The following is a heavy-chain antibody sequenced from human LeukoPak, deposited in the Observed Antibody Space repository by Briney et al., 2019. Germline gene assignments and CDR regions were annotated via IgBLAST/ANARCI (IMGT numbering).Heavy chain of an antibody. CDR1: GGSISNYY. V-gene: IGHV4-59*01. J-gene: IGHJ3*02. Sequence: PSETLSLTCTVSGGSISNYYWSWIRQPPGKGLEWIGYIYSTGTTNYSPSPKSRVTISLDTSKNQFSLKLISVTAADTALYYCARDGAFDIWGQGTMVSVSS. CDR2: IYSTGTT. CDR3: ARDGAFDI.